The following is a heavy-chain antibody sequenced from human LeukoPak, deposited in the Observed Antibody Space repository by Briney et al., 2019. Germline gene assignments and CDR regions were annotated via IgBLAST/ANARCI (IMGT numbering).Heavy chain of an antibody. CDR1: GGSISSSSYY. Sequence: SETLSLTCTVSGGSISSSSYYWGWIRQPPGKGLEWIGSIYYSGSTYYNPSLKSRVTISVDTSKSQFSLKLSSVTAADTAVYYCARVNDILTGYLDYWGQGTLVTVSS. CDR2: IYYSGST. D-gene: IGHD3-9*01. CDR3: ARVNDILTGYLDY. J-gene: IGHJ4*02. V-gene: IGHV4-39*01.